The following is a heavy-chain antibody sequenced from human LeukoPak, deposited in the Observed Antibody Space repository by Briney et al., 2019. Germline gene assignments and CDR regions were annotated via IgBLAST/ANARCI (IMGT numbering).Heavy chain of an antibody. CDR3: ARASYPSYYYYYMDV. CDR1: GYTFTSYY. J-gene: IGHJ6*03. CDR2: INPSGGST. V-gene: IGHV1-46*03. Sequence: ASVKVSCKASGYTFTSYYMHGVRQAPGQGLEWMGIINPSGGSTSYAQKFQGRVTMTRDTSTSTVYMELSSLRSEDTAVYYCARASYPSYYYYYMDVWGKGTTVTVSS.